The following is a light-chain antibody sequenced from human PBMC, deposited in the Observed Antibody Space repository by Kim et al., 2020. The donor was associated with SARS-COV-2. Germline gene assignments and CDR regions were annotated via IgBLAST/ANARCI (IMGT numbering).Light chain of an antibody. CDR3: NSRDSNDNVV. V-gene: IGLV3-19*01. CDR2: GKN. CDR1: SLRTYY. Sequence: VAVGPTVRITCQGASLRTYYETRYQQKPGQAPILVIYGKNNRPSGIPDRFSGSSSGNTASLTITGTQAGDEADYYCNSRDSNDNVVFGGGTQLTVL. J-gene: IGLJ2*01.